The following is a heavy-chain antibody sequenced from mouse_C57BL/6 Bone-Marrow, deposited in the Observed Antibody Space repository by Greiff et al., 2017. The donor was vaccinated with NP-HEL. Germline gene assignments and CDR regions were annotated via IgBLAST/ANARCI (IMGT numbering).Heavy chain of an antibody. V-gene: IGHV1-62-2*01. CDR2: FYPGSGSI. D-gene: IGHD1-1*01. Sequence: VQLQQSGAELVKPGASVKLSCKASGYTFTEYTIHWVKQRSGQGLEWIGWFYPGSGSIKYNEKFKDKATLTADKSSSTVYLDLIRLTSEDSAVYFCARHVDYFGSSYGYFDVWGTGTTVTVSS. CDR3: ARHVDYFGSSYGYFDV. CDR1: GYTFTEYT. J-gene: IGHJ1*03.